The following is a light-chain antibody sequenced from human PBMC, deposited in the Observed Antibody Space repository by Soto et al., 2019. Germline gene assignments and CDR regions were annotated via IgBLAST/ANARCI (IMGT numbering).Light chain of an antibody. J-gene: IGKJ3*01. Sequence: DIQMTRSPSFVSASVGDTINITCRASQDIQKWLAWYQQKPGKAPKVLIYAASNLESGVSSRFSGSGSGTEFSLTISSLQTEDFATYFCHQASSFPYTFGPGTKVDIK. CDR2: AAS. V-gene: IGKV1-12*01. CDR3: HQASSFPYT. CDR1: QDIQKW.